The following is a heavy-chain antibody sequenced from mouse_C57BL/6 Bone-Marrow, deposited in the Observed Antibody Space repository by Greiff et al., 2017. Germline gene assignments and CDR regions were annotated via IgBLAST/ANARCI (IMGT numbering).Heavy chain of an antibody. CDR2: ISSGSSTI. J-gene: IGHJ1*03. Sequence: EVKLVESGGGLVKPGGSLKLSCAASGFTFSDYGMHWVRQAPEKGLEWVAYISSGSSTIYYADTVKGRFTISRDNAKNTLFLQMTSLRSEDTAMYYCARKVAHWYFDVWGTGTTVTVSS. D-gene: IGHD1-1*01. CDR1: GFTFSDYG. CDR3: ARKVAHWYFDV. V-gene: IGHV5-17*01.